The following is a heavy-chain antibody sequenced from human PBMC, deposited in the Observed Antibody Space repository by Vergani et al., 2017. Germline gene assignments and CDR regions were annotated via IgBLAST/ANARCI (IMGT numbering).Heavy chain of an antibody. CDR3: AGEPRGDGDDPEYNYYGMDV. CDR1: GATFRSNT. V-gene: IGHV1-69*08. Sequence: QVQLVQSGAEVKKPGSSVKVSCKASGATFRSNTISWVRQVPGQGLEWMGRIIPVLGKTKYAQDFQGRLTITADTSTSTAYMELTSLRSQDAAVYYCAGEPRGDGDDPEYNYYGMDVWGQGTTVTVSS. D-gene: IGHD2-21*02. CDR2: IIPVLGKT. J-gene: IGHJ6*02.